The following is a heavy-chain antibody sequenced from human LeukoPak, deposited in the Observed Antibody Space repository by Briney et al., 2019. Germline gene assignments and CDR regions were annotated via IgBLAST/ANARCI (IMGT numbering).Heavy chain of an antibody. CDR2: IYYSGST. CDR3: ARDVIRPRKLVSIDY. CDR1: GGSISSYY. J-gene: IGHJ4*02. D-gene: IGHD6-13*01. Sequence: SETLSLTCTVSGGSISSYYWSWIRQPPGKGLDWIGYIYYSGSTYYNPSLESRVTISVDTSKNQFSLKLSSVTAADTAVYYCARDVIRPRKLVSIDYWGQGTLVTVSS. V-gene: IGHV4-59*12.